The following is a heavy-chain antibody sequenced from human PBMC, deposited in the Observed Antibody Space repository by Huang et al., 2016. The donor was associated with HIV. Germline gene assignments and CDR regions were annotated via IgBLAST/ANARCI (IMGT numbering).Heavy chain of an antibody. CDR1: GDSVSSHY. D-gene: IGHD6-19*01. CDR3: VRDQGRLAVGGIDNWFDP. V-gene: IGHV4-59*02. J-gene: IGHJ5*02. Sequence: QVRLQESGPGLVKPSATLSLSCTVSGDSVSSHYWGWIRHPPGKGLEWSGTVYDSGTTKYNPRLKSRITISVDTSKNGVSLNITSVSAADTAMYYCVRDQGRLAVGGIDNWFDPWGQGALVTVSS. CDR2: VYDSGTT.